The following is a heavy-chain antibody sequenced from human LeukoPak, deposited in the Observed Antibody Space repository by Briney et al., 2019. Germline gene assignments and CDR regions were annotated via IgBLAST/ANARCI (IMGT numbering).Heavy chain of an antibody. CDR2: IDPSYSYT. CDR1: GYSFTSYW. CDR3: ARQRRGKRHTAMVRGDFDY. D-gene: IGHD5-18*01. Sequence: GESLKISCKGSGYSFTSYWISWVRQMPGKGLEWMGRIDPSYSYTNYSPSFQGHVTISADKSISTAYLQWSSLKASDTAMYYCARQRRGKRHTAMVRGDFDYWGQGTLVTVSS. J-gene: IGHJ4*02. V-gene: IGHV5-10-1*01.